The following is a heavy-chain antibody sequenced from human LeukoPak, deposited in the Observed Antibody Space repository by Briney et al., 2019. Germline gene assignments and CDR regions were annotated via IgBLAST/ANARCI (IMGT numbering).Heavy chain of an antibody. D-gene: IGHD6-13*01. CDR2: FDPEDGET. CDR1: GYTLTELS. J-gene: IGHJ3*02. CDR3: ATPDIAAAGTHAFDI. Sequence: GASVKVSCKVSGYTLTELSMHWVRQAPGKGLEWMGGFDPEDGETIYAQKFQGGVTMTEDTSTDTAYMELSSLRSEDTAVYYCATPDIAAAGTHAFDIWGQGTMVTVSS. V-gene: IGHV1-24*01.